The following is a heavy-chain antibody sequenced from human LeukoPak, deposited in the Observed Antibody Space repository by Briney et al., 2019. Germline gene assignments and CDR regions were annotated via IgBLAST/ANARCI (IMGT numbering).Heavy chain of an antibody. CDR1: GGSISSYY. Sequence: SETLSLTCTVSGGSISSYYWSWIRQPPGKGQEWIAYINYSGSTNYNPSLKSRVTISIDTSKNQFSLKLSSVTAADTAVYYCARSQYYESSGFFDYWGQGTLVTVSS. J-gene: IGHJ4*02. CDR2: INYSGST. D-gene: IGHD3-22*01. V-gene: IGHV4-59*08. CDR3: ARSQYYESSGFFDY.